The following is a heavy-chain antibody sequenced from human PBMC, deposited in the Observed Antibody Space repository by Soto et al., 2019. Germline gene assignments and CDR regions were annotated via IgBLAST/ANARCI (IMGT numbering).Heavy chain of an antibody. CDR2: IYYSGST. Sequence: QLQLQESGPGLVKPSETLSLTCTVSGGSISSSSYYWGWIRQPPGKGLEWIGSIYYSGSTYYNPSLKSRVTISVDTSKNQFSLKLSSVTAADTAVYYCVVVVTANWVFDYWGQGTLVTVSS. D-gene: IGHD2-21*02. V-gene: IGHV4-39*01. J-gene: IGHJ4*02. CDR1: GGSISSSSYY. CDR3: VVVVTANWVFDY.